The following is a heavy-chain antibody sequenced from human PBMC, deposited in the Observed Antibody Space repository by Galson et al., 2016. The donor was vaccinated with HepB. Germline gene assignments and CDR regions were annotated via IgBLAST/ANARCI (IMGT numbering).Heavy chain of an antibody. V-gene: IGHV3-9*01. CDR2: ISWNSGSI. J-gene: IGHJ4*02. CDR1: GFTFDDYA. Sequence: SLRLSCAASGFTFDDYAMHWVRQAPGKGLEWVSGISWNSGSIGYADSVKGRFTISRDNAKNSLYLQMNSLRAEDTALYYCAKCRSSDSTSCPNYWGQGTLVTVSS. CDR3: AKCRSSDSTSCPNY. D-gene: IGHD2-2*01.